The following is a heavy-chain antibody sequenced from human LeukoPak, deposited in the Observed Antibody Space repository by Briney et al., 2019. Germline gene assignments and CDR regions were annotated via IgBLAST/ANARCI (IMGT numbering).Heavy chain of an antibody. D-gene: IGHD6-6*01. CDR2: INHGGSI. CDR3: AKVYSSSSRDSFDV. CDR1: GGPFTGYF. J-gene: IGHJ3*01. Sequence: SETLSLTCAAYGGPFTGYFWSWIRQPPGKGLEWIGEINHGGSINYNPSLKSRVTISRDTSKGQFSLNLYSVTAADTAVYYCAKVYSSSSRDSFDVWGPGTMVTVSS. V-gene: IGHV4-34*01.